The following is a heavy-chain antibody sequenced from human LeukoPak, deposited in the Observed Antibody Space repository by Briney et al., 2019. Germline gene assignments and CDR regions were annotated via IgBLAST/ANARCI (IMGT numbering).Heavy chain of an antibody. D-gene: IGHD1-14*01. Sequence: PSQTLSLTCTVSGGSISSGGYYWSWIRQPSGKGLECIGGIRYSGSTYFNPSLKSRVTISIDTSKNQFSLKLSSVTAADTAVYYCARDNNIPPDHFDYWGQGTLVTVSS. V-gene: IGHV4-39*07. CDR3: ARDNNIPPDHFDY. CDR1: GGSISSGGYY. J-gene: IGHJ4*02. CDR2: IRYSGST.